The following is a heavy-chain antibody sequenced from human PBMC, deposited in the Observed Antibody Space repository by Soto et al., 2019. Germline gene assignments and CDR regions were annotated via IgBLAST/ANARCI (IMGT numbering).Heavy chain of an antibody. CDR2: IYYSGST. CDR1: GGSISSGDYY. Sequence: SETLSLTCTVSGGSISSGDYYWSWIRQPPGQGLEWIGYIYYSGSTYYTPSLKSRVTISVDTSKNQFSLKLSSVTAAATAVYYGAREVAGYCCDPWGQGTKVTFSS. J-gene: IGHJ5*02. D-gene: IGHD2-15*01. CDR3: AREVAGYCCDP. V-gene: IGHV4-30-4*01.